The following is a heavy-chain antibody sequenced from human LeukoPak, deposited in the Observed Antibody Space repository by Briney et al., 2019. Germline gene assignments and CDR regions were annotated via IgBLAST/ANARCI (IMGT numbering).Heavy chain of an antibody. V-gene: IGHV4-59*01. CDR3: ARLYYDSSGHY. D-gene: IGHD3-22*01. CDR2: IYYSGST. Sequence: PSETLSLTCTVSGGSISSYYWSWIRQPPGKGLEWIGYIYYSGSTNYNPSLKSRVTISVDTSKNQFSLKLSSVTAADTAVYYCARLYYDSSGHYWGQGTVVTVSS. J-gene: IGHJ4*02. CDR1: GGSISSYY.